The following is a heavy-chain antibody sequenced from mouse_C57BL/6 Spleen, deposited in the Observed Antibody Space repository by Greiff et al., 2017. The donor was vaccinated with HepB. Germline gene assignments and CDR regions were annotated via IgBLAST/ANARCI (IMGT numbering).Heavy chain of an antibody. CDR2: IHPNSGST. CDR3: ARDTTVVARGYFDY. Sequence: VQLKQPGAELVKPGASVKLSCKASGYTFTSYWMHWVKQRPGQGLEWIGMIHPNSGSTNYNEKFKSKATLTVDKSSSTAYMQLSSLTSEDSAVYYCARDTTVVARGYFDYWGQGTTLTVSS. CDR1: GYTFTSYW. V-gene: IGHV1-64*01. D-gene: IGHD1-1*01. J-gene: IGHJ2*01.